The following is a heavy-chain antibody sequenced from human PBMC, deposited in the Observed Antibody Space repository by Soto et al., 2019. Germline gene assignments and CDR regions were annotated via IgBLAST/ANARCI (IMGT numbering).Heavy chain of an antibody. D-gene: IGHD2-15*01. J-gene: IGHJ4*02. V-gene: IGHV3-21*04. CDR1: GFTFSSYS. CDR3: AKGKAIAGTDY. CDR2: ISSSSSYI. Sequence: GGSLRLSCAASGFTFSSYSMNWVRQAPGKGLEWVSSISSSSSYIYYADSVKGRFTISRDNAKNTLYLQMNSLRAEDTAVYYCAKGKAIAGTDYWGQGTLVTVSS.